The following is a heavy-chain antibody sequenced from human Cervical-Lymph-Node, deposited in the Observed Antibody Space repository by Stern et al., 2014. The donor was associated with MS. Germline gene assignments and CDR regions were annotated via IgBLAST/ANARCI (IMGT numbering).Heavy chain of an antibody. CDR3: AREFNYDSSGYYFDY. CDR2: IIPLFGRA. J-gene: IGHJ4*02. D-gene: IGHD3-22*01. CDR1: GGTFSSYN. Sequence: VQLVQSGAEVKKPGSSVKVSCKASGGTFSSYNIRWVRQAPGHGLEWMGGIIPLFGRANYAQKFQGRVTITGDEPTSTAHMALGSLRSEDTAVDYCAREFNYDSSGYYFDYWGRGTLVTVSS. V-gene: IGHV1-69*01.